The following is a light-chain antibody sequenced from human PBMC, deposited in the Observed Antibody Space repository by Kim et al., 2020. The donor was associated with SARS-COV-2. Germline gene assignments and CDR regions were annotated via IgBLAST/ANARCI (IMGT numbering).Light chain of an antibody. CDR2: AAS. V-gene: IGKV1-39*01. Sequence: ASVGDRVTITRRASQSISGYLNWYQQKPGKAPKLLIYAASSLQSGVPSRFSGSGSGTDFTLTISSLQPEDFATYYCQQSYSTPRTFGQGTKVDIK. CDR3: QQSYSTPRT. J-gene: IGKJ1*01. CDR1: QSISGY.